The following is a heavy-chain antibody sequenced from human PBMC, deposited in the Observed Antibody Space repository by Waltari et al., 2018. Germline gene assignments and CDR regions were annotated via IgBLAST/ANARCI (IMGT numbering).Heavy chain of an antibody. CDR1: GFTFSGYA. CDR2: ISATGGST. CDR3: AKKGPNGSRERFDY. Sequence: EVQLLESGGGLVQPGGSLRLSCAASGFTFSGYAMSWVRQAPGKGLEWGSTISATGGSTYYAAAVKGRFTITRDNSKNTLYLQMNSLRAEDTAVYYCAKKGPNGSRERFDYWGQGTLVTVSS. V-gene: IGHV3-23*01. D-gene: IGHD2-8*01. J-gene: IGHJ4*02.